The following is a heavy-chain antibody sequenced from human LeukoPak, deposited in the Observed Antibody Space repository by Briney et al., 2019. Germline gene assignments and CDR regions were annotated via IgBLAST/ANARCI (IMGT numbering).Heavy chain of an antibody. CDR1: GITVSSSY. D-gene: IGHD5-18*01. Sequence: GGSLRLSCAASGITVSSSYLNWVRQAPGKGLEWVSVIYGGGSTQYGDSVKGRFTISRDNSKNTLYLQMKSLRAEDTAVYYCAGGYSYHDYWGQGTLVTVSS. V-gene: IGHV3-66*01. CDR3: AGGYSYHDY. CDR2: IYGGGST. J-gene: IGHJ4*02.